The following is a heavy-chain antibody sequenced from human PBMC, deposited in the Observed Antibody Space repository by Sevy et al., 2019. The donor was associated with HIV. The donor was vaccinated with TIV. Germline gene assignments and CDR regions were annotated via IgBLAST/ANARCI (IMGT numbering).Heavy chain of an antibody. V-gene: IGHV3-21*06. CDR1: GFTFIRYN. D-gene: IGHD1-26*01. Sequence: LGGSLRLSCAASGFTFIRYNMNWVRQAPGKGLEWVSSVSGSSNYIYYAESLKGRFIISRDNAKDTLYLQMNSLRADDTAVYYCARGPPDGSYDYFDYWGQGTLVTVSS. J-gene: IGHJ4*02. CDR3: ARGPPDGSYDYFDY. CDR2: VSGSSNYI.